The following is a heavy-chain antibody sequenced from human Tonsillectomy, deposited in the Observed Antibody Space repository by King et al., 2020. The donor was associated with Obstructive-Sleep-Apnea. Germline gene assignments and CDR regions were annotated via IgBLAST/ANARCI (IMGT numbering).Heavy chain of an antibody. V-gene: IGHV4-38-2*02. Sequence: VQLQESGPGLVKPSETLSLTCTVSGYSISSGYYWGWIRQPPGKGLEWIGSIYHSGSTYYNPSLKSRVTISVDTSKNQFSLKLSSVTAADTAVYYCARAQVGCSGGSCYYQYYYYYGMDVWGQGTTVTVSS. CDR2: IYHSGST. D-gene: IGHD2-15*01. J-gene: IGHJ6*02. CDR3: ARAQVGCSGGSCYYQYYYYYGMDV. CDR1: GYSISSGYY.